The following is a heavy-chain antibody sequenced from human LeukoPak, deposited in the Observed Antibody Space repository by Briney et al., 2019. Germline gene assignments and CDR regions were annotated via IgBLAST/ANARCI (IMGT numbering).Heavy chain of an antibody. V-gene: IGHV4-39*07. D-gene: IGHD4-17*01. Sequence: SETLSLTCTVSGGSIRSSSYYWGWIRQPPGKGLEWIGSIYYSGSTYYNASLKSRGTISVDTSKNQFSLKLNSVTAADTAVYFCARDRDYAFDYWGQGTLVTVSS. CDR1: GGSIRSSSYY. CDR2: IYYSGST. CDR3: ARDRDYAFDY. J-gene: IGHJ4*02.